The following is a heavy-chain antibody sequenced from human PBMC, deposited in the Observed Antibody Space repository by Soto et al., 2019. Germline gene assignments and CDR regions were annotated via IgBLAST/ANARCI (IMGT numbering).Heavy chain of an antibody. CDR3: ARDHRGGIDAFDI. D-gene: IGHD2-15*01. CDR2: ISAYNGNT. Sequence: QVQLVQSGAEVKKPGASVKVSCKASGYTFTSFGISWVRQAPGQGLEWMGWISAYNGNTNYAENLQGRVTMTTDTSTSTDYMELRSLRSDDTAVYYCARDHRGGIDAFDIWGQGTMVTVSS. J-gene: IGHJ3*02. V-gene: IGHV1-18*01. CDR1: GYTFTSFG.